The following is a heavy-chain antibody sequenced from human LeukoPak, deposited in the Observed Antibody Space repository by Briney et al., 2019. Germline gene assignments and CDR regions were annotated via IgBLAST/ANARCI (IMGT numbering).Heavy chain of an antibody. Sequence: GGSLRLSCAASGFMFSGSAMHWVRQASGKGLEGVGRIRTKSYSYAAVYAASVEGRFTISRDDSKNTAYLQMNSLKTEDTAVYYCTTWELDYFDYWGQGTPVTVSS. V-gene: IGHV3-73*01. D-gene: IGHD1-26*01. CDR3: TTWELDYFDY. CDR2: IRTKSYSYAA. J-gene: IGHJ4*02. CDR1: GFMFSGSA.